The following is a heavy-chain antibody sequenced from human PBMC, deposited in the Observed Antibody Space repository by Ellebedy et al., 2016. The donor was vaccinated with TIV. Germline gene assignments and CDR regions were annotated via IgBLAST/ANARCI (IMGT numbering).Heavy chain of an antibody. CDR3: ARAYYGSGTPDAFDI. D-gene: IGHD3-10*01. CDR1: GFTFSSYS. CDR2: IGIAGDT. J-gene: IGHJ3*02. V-gene: IGHV3-13*01. Sequence: GGSLRLSCAASGFTFSSYSMNWVRQATGKGLEWVSVIGIAGDTYYAGSVKGRFTISRENAKNSLYLQMTSLRAEDTAVYYCARAYYGSGTPDAFDIWGQGTMVTVSS.